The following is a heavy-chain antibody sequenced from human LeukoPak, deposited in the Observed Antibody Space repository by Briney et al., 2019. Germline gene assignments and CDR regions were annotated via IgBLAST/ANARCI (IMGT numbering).Heavy chain of an antibody. D-gene: IGHD3-16*01. Sequence: SETLSLTCAVYGGSFSGYYWSWIRQPPGKGLEWIGEINHSGSTNYNPSLKSRVTISIDTSKNQFSLKLTSVTAAGTAVYYCARVKDPGGYYYYYYMDVWGKGTTVTVSS. CDR2: INHSGST. V-gene: IGHV4-34*01. CDR3: ARVKDPGGYYYYYYMDV. CDR1: GGSFSGYY. J-gene: IGHJ6*03.